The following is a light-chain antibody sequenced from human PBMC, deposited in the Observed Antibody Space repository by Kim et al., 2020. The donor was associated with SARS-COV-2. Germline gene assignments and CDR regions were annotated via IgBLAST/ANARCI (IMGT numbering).Light chain of an antibody. J-gene: IGLJ2*01. CDR1: SSDVGGYNY. V-gene: IGLV2-14*03. CDR2: DVS. CDR3: SSYTSTYVI. Sequence: QSALTQPASVSGSPGQSITISCTGTSSDVGGYNYVSWYQLHPGKAPKLMIYDVSDRPSGVSNRFSGSKSGNTASLTISGLQAEDEADYYCSSYTSTYVIFGGGTQLTVL.